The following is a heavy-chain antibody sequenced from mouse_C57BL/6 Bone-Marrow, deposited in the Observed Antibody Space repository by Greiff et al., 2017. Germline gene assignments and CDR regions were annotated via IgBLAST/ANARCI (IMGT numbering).Heavy chain of an antibody. J-gene: IGHJ4*01. D-gene: IGHD1-1*01. CDR3: ARLGITTVAPYYAMDY. CDR1: GYTFTSYW. V-gene: IGHV1-72*01. Sequence: VQLQQPGAELVKPGASVKLSCKASGYTFTSYWMHWVKQRPGRGLEWIGRIDPNSGGTKYNEKFKSKATLTVDKPSSTAYMQLSSLTSEDSAVYYFARLGITTVAPYYAMDYWGQGTSVTVSS. CDR2: IDPNSGGT.